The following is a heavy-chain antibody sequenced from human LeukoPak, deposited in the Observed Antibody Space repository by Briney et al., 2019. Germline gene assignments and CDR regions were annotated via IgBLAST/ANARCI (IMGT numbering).Heavy chain of an antibody. CDR1: GGSFSGYY. Sequence: SETLSLTCAVHGGSFSGYYWSWIRQPPGKGLEWIGEINHSGSTNYNPSLKSRVTISVDTSKNQFSLKLSSVTAADTAVYYCARGRIAVAVWDYWGQGTLVTVSS. CDR2: INHSGST. CDR3: ARGRIAVAVWDY. D-gene: IGHD6-19*01. J-gene: IGHJ4*02. V-gene: IGHV4-34*01.